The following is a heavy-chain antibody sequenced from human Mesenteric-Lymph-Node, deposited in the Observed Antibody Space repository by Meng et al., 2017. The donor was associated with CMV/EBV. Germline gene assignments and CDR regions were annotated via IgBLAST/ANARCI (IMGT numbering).Heavy chain of an antibody. Sequence: SVKVSCKASGGTFSSYAISWVRQAPGQGLEWMGGIIPILGIANYAQKFQGRVTITADKSTSTAYMELSSLRSEDTAVYYCARLSANSGDYYGSEAFDIWGQGSMVTVSS. V-gene: IGHV1-69*10. CDR2: IIPILGIA. CDR1: GGTFSSYA. CDR3: ARLSANSGDYYGSEAFDI. J-gene: IGHJ3*02. D-gene: IGHD1-26*01.